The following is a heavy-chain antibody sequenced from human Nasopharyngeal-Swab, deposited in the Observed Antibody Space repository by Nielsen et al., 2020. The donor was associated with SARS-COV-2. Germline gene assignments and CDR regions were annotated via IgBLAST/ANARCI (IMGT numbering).Heavy chain of an antibody. V-gene: IGHV4-39*01. CDR2: IYYSGST. Sequence: LRLSCTVSGGSISSSNYYWGWIRQPPGKGLEWIGSIYYSGSTYYNPSLKSRVTISVDTSKNQFSLKLSSVAAADTAVYYCARQLVGATGYDYWGQGTLVTVSS. CDR1: GGSISSSNYY. J-gene: IGHJ4*02. CDR3: ARQLVGATGYDY. D-gene: IGHD1-26*01.